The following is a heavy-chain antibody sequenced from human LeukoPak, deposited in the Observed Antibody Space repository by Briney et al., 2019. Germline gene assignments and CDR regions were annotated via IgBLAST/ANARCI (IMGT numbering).Heavy chain of an antibody. D-gene: IGHD4-17*01. J-gene: IGHJ4*02. V-gene: IGHV3-53*01. CDR3: ARGLDYGDYFDY. Sequence: PGGSLRLSCTASGFTFGDSAMSWVRQAPGKGLEWVSVFYSVGSTFYADSVKGRFTISRDNSKNTLYLQMNSLRAEDTAVYYCARGLDYGDYFDYWGQGTLVTVSS. CDR1: GFTFGDSA. CDR2: FYSVGST.